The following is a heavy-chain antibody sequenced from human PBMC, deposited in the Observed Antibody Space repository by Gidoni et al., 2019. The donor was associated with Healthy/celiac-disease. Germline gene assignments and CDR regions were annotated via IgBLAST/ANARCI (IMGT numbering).Heavy chain of an antibody. CDR3: TRDKRGYSSSSPDAFDI. CDR2: IRSKAYGGTT. CDR1: GFTFGDYA. Sequence: EVQLVESGGGLVQPGRSLRLSCTASGFTFGDYAMSWVRQAPGKGLEWVGFIRSKAYGGTTEYAASVKGRFTISRDDSKSIAYLQMNSLKTEDTAVYYCTRDKRGYSSSSPDAFDIWGQGTMVTVSS. V-gene: IGHV3-49*04. J-gene: IGHJ3*02. D-gene: IGHD6-6*01.